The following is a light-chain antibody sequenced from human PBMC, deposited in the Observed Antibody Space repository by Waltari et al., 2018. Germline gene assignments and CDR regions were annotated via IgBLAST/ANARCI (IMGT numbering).Light chain of an antibody. V-gene: IGLV3-21*01. CDR3: QLWESGSDRVV. J-gene: IGLJ2*01. CDR2: YDS. Sequence: SYVLTQPPSVSVAPGKAARITCGGKRIGRRSVHRYQQKPGQAPVLVIYYDSDRPSGIPERISGSKSGNTATLTISRVEAGDEAAYYCQLWESGSDRVVFGGGTKLTVL. CDR1: RIGRRS.